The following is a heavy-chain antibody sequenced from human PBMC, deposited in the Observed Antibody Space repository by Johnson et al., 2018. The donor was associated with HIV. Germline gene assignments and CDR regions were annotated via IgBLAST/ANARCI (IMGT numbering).Heavy chain of an antibody. CDR3: AKDEGITMIVVVPDAFDI. Sequence: VQLVESGGGLVQPGGSLRLSCAASGFTFSSYDMHWVRQATGKGLEWVSAIGTAGDTYYPGSVKGRFNISRENAKNTLYLQMNSLRAEDMAVYYCAKDEGITMIVVVPDAFDIWGQGTMVTVSS. CDR2: IGTAGDT. J-gene: IGHJ3*02. CDR1: GFTFSSYD. V-gene: IGHV3-13*01. D-gene: IGHD3-22*01.